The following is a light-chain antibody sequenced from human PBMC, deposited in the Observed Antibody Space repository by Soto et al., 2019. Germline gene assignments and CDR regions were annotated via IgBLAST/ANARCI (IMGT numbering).Light chain of an antibody. CDR1: SSNIGAGYD. J-gene: IGLJ2*01. CDR2: DDN. V-gene: IGLV1-40*01. CDR3: QAYDRSLSGVV. Sequence: QPVLTQPPSVSGAPGQRVTISCTGGSSNIGAGYDVHWYQQLPGTAPKLLIYDDNSRPSGIPDRFSGSKSDTSASLAITGLQVEDEADYYCQAYDRSLSGVVFGGGTKLTVL.